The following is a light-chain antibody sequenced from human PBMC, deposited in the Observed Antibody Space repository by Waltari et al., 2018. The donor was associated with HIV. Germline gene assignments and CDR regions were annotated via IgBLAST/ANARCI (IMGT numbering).Light chain of an antibody. CDR1: SSNIGPTY. V-gene: IGLV1-47*01. CDR3: AAWDDSLNGFYV. Sequence: QSVLTPPPSASATPGQRVTLSCSGSSSNIGPTYVFRYPQLTGTAPKLLSFRDNERPSGVPDRFSGSRSGTAASLVISGLRSEDEAEYYCAAWDDSLNGFYVFGSGTRVTVL. CDR2: RDN. J-gene: IGLJ1*01.